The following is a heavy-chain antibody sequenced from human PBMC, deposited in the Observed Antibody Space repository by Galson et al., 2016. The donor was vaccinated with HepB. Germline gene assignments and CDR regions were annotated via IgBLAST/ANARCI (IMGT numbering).Heavy chain of an antibody. CDR2: IYHTGTS. CDR3: ARASVIPGARMIFDP. J-gene: IGHJ5*02. V-gene: IGHV4-4*02. D-gene: IGHD2-2*01. Sequence: SETLSLTCTVSGASISDSNWWTRVRQVPEKGLEWLGEIYHTGTSNNNPFLSSRFTLSVDKSRNQFSLNVTSVTAADTAVYYCARASVIPGARMIFDPWGQGTLVTVSS. CDR1: GASISDSNW.